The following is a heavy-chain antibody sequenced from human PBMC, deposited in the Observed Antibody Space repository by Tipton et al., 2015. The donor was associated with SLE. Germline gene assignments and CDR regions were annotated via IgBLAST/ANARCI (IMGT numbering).Heavy chain of an antibody. CDR2: IYINGPS. D-gene: IGHD6-19*01. CDR1: GDSISGGDYY. V-gene: IGHV4-61*02. Sequence: TLSLTCTVSGDSISGGDYYWTWIRQPAGKGLEWIARIYINGPSNYNPSLRSRVTISVDTSKNQFSLKLSSATAADTAVYYCARQKGGWFEDVAWGLGAQVTVSS. CDR3: ARQKGGWFEDVA. J-gene: IGHJ5*02.